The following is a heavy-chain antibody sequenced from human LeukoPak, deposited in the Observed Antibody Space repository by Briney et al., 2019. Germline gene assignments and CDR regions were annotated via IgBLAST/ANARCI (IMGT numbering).Heavy chain of an antibody. V-gene: IGHV3-23*01. CDR1: GFTFSSYA. Sequence: GGSLRLSCAASGFTFSSYAMSWVRQAPGKGLEWGSAISGSGGSTYYADSVKGRFTISSDNSKNTLYLQMNSLGAEDTAVYYCAKSPATWIQLWLGDFDYWGQGTLVTVSS. CDR3: AKSPATWIQLWLGDFDY. D-gene: IGHD5-18*01. CDR2: ISGSGGST. J-gene: IGHJ4*02.